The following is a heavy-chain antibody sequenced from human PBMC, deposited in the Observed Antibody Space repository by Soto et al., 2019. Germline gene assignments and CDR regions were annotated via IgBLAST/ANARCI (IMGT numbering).Heavy chain of an antibody. CDR1: GESISSSSYY. J-gene: IGHJ4*02. D-gene: IGHD2-21*02. CDR3: ARQRTTVVTQASFDY. Sequence: PSENLSLTLIVSGESISSSSYYWGLIRQPPVKGLEWIGSIYHSGRTYYNQSLKSRVYIPIDTSKNQFSLKLSSVTAADTALYYCARQRTTVVTQASFDYWGQGALVTASS. V-gene: IGHV4-39*01. CDR2: IYHSGRT.